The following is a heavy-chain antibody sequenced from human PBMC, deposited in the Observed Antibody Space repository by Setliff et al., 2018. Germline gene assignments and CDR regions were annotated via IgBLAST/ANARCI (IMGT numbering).Heavy chain of an antibody. Sequence: RASVKVSCKASGGTFSSYAISWVRQAPGQGLEWMGRIIPIFGTANYAQKFQGRVTITRNTSISTAYMELSSLRSEDTAVYYCARVKVIVGATPRTYYMDVWGKGTTVTVS. J-gene: IGHJ6*03. D-gene: IGHD1-26*01. V-gene: IGHV1-69*05. CDR2: IIPIFGTA. CDR1: GGTFSSYA. CDR3: ARVKVIVGATPRTYYMDV.